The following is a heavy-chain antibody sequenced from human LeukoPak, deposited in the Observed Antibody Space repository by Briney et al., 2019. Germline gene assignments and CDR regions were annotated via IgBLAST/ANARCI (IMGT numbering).Heavy chain of an antibody. V-gene: IGHV3-21*01. CDR2: ISSSSSYI. J-gene: IGHJ4*02. CDR3: ARRDAVAGNAFDY. D-gene: IGHD6-19*01. CDR1: GFTFSSYS. Sequence: GGSLGLSCAASGFTFSSYSMNWVRQAPGKGLEWVSSISSSSSYIYYADSVKGRFTISRDNAKNSLYLQMNSLRAEDTAVYYCARRDAVAGNAFDYWGQGTLVTVSS.